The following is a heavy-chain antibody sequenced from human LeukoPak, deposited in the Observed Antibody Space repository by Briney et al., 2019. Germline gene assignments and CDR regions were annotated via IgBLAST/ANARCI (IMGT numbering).Heavy chain of an antibody. V-gene: IGHV4-59*01. CDR1: GGSISSYY. CDR3: ARGKRYYYDSSGYYYGYYYMDV. D-gene: IGHD3-22*01. CDR2: IYYSGST. Sequence: SETLSLTCTVSGGSISSYYWSWIRQPPGKGLEWIGYIYYSGSTNYNPSLNSLVTISVDTSKNQFSLKLSSATAAATAVYSCARGKRYYYDSSGYYYGYYYMDVWGKGTTVTVSS. J-gene: IGHJ6*03.